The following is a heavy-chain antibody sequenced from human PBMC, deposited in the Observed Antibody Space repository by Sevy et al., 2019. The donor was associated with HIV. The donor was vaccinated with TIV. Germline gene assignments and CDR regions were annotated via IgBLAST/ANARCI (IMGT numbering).Heavy chain of an antibody. J-gene: IGHJ6*02. CDR2: ISSSGSTI. CDR3: ARDLSRDGYNSPYYYGMDV. Sequence: GGSLRLSCAASGFTFSDYYMSWIRQAPGKGLEWVSYISSSGSTIYYADSVKGRFTISRDNAKNSLYLQMNSLRAEDTAVYYCARDLSRDGYNSPYYYGMDVWGQGTTVTFSS. D-gene: IGHD5-12*01. V-gene: IGHV3-11*01. CDR1: GFTFSDYY.